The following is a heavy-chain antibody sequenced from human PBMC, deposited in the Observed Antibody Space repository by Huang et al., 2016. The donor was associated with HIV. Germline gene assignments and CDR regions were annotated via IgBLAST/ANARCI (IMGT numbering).Heavy chain of an antibody. V-gene: IGHV3-30*18. J-gene: IGHJ4*02. D-gene: IGHD1-26*01. CDR2: ISYDGSNK. Sequence: CTASGFSFSTYGLHWVRQAPGKGLEWVAVISYDGSNKYYAHSVKGRFTISRDTSENKVYLQMNSLGHEDTAVYYCAKDGADEEWDIDYWGQGTLVTVSS. CDR3: AKDGADEEWDIDY. CDR1: GFSFSTYG.